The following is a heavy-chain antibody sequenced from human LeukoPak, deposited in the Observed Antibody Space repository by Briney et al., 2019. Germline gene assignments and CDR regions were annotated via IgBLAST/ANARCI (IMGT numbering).Heavy chain of an antibody. CDR1: GFTVSSNY. CDR2: IYSGGST. D-gene: IGHD6-25*01. V-gene: IGHV3-53*01. J-gene: IGHJ4*02. CDR3: ARRSGGGRNY. Sequence: GGSLRLSCAASGFTVSSNYMSGARQAPGKGLEWVSVIYSGGSTYYADSVKGRFTISRDNSKNTLYLQTNSLRAEDTAVYYCARRSGGGRNYWGQGTLVTVSS.